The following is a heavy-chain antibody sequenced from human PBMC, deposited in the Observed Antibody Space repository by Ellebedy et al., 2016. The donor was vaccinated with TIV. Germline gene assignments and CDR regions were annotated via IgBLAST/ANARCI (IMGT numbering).Heavy chain of an antibody. CDR1: GYSFTGYY. CDR3: AKGAIAVVVAASLIDP. V-gene: IGHV1-2*02. J-gene: IGHJ5*02. Sequence: AASVKVSCKASGYSFTGYYMHWVRQAPGQGLEWMGWISPNNGGISYAQKFQGRVTMTRDTSISTAYMELSRLGSDDTAVYYCAKGAIAVVVAASLIDPWGQGTLVTVSS. CDR2: ISPNNGGI. D-gene: IGHD2-15*01.